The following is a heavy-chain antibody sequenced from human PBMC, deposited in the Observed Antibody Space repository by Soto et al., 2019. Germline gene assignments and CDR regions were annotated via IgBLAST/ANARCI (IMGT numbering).Heavy chain of an antibody. V-gene: IGHV3-30*03. Sequence: GGSLRLSCAASGFTFSSYGMHWVRQAPGKGLEWVAVISYDGSNKYYADSVKGRFTISRDNSKNTLYLQMNSLRAEDTAVYYCARPTTLSGGYDPSYFDYWGQGTLVTVSS. CDR3: ARPTTLSGGYDPSYFDY. D-gene: IGHD5-12*01. J-gene: IGHJ4*02. CDR1: GFTFSSYG. CDR2: ISYDGSNK.